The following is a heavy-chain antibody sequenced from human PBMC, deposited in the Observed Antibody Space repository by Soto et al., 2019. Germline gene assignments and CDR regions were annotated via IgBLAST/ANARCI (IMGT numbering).Heavy chain of an antibody. V-gene: IGHV3-30*19. J-gene: IGHJ6*02. CDR1: GFNFGVFG. CDR2: ISFDGNNK. D-gene: IGHD3-3*01. CDR3: AREHRPSSGYYYGMDV. Sequence: GGSLRLSCAASGFNFGVFGMHWVRQAPGKGLEWVALISFDGNNKYYADSVNGRFTIARDTSKDTLYLLVNSLRAEDTAVYYSAREHRPSSGYYYGMDVWGQGTTVTVSS.